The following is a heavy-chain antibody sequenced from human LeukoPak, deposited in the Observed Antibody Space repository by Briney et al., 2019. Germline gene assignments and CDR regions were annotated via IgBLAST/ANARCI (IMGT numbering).Heavy chain of an antibody. CDR3: ARGNYGDYVFDY. D-gene: IGHD4-17*01. Sequence: SETLSLTCAVSGGSISSGGYSWSWIRQPPGKGLEWIGYIYHSGSTYYNPSLKSRVTISVDRSKNQFSLRLSSVTAADTAVYYCARGNYGDYVFDYWGQGTLVTVSS. CDR1: GGSISSGGYS. J-gene: IGHJ4*02. CDR2: IYHSGST. V-gene: IGHV4-30-2*01.